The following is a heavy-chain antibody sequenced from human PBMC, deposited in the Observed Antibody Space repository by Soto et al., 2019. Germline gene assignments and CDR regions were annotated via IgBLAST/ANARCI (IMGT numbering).Heavy chain of an antibody. CDR1: GGSISSSNW. D-gene: IGHD6-19*01. CDR2: IYHSGST. V-gene: IGHV4-4*02. CDR3: ARKERYSSGWYQHEYYFDY. J-gene: IGHJ4*02. Sequence: SETLSLTCAVSGGSISSSNWWSWVRQPPGKGLEWIGEIYHSGSTNYNPSLKSRVTISVDKSKNQFSLKLSSVTAADTAVYYCARKERYSSGWYQHEYYFDYWGQGTLVTISS.